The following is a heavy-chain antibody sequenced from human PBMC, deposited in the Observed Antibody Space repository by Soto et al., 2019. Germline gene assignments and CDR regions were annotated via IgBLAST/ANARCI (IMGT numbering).Heavy chain of an antibody. D-gene: IGHD4-17*01. CDR1: GFTFSSYA. J-gene: IGHJ1*01. CDR2: ISSNGGST. CDR3: ARGDMTTVTNEYFQH. Sequence: GGSLRLSCAASGFTFSSYAMHWVRQAPGKGLEYVSAISSNGGSTYYANSVKGRFTISRDNSKNTLYLQMGSLRAEDMAVYYCARGDMTTVTNEYFQHWGQGTLVTVSS. V-gene: IGHV3-64*01.